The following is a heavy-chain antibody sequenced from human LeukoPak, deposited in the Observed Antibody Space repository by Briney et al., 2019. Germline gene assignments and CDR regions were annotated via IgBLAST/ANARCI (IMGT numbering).Heavy chain of an antibody. D-gene: IGHD6-19*01. V-gene: IGHV3-7*02. CDR1: GFSFRTHW. CDR2: INQDGRKK. J-gene: IGHJ4*02. CDR3: AKWMGRDS. Sequence: QAGGSLRLSCAASGFSFRTHWMSWVRQAPGKGLEWVANINQDGRKKFYVDSVEGRFTISRDDAKTSLFLQMNSLRVEDTAVYYCAKWMGRDSWGQGTLVTVSS.